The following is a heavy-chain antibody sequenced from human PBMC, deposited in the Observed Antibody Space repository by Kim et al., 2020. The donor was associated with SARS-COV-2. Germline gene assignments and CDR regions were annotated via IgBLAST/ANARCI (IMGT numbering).Heavy chain of an antibody. V-gene: IGHV4-34*01. Sequence: SETLSLTCAVYGGSFSGYYWSWIRQPPGKGLEWIGEINHSGSTNYNPSLKSRVTISVDTSKNQFSLKLSSVTAADTAVYYCARGGRLGNHAYFDYWGQGTLVTVSS. CDR1: GGSFSGYY. D-gene: IGHD2-21*01. CDR3: ARGGRLGNHAYFDY. J-gene: IGHJ4*02. CDR2: INHSGST.